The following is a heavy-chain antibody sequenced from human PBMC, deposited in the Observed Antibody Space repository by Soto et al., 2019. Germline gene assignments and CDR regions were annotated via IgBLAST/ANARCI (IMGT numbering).Heavy chain of an antibody. CDR3: AKDTRAYGSGWSYGMDM. Sequence: GGSLRLSCVVSRFTLSSYAMNWVRQAPGKGLEWVSIISGRDDRTYYADSVKGRFTISRDNSKNTLYLQMNSLRAEDTALYYCAKDTRAYGSGWSYGMDMWGPGTTVTVSS. J-gene: IGHJ6*02. V-gene: IGHV3-23*01. D-gene: IGHD6-19*01. CDR1: RFTLSSYA. CDR2: ISGRDDRT.